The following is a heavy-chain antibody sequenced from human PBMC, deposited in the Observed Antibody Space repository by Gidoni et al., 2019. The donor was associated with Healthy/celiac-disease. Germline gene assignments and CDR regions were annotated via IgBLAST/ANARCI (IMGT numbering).Heavy chain of an antibody. CDR2: ISGSGVGT. CDR1: GFTFSNYA. CDR3: AKTFHVVPAATGPFDY. V-gene: IGHV3-23*01. J-gene: IGHJ4*02. D-gene: IGHD2-2*01. Sequence: EVQLLESGGGLVQPGGSLRLSCSASGFTFSNYAMSWVRQAPGKGLEWVSAISGSGVGTYYADSVKGRFTISRDNSKNTLYLQMNSLRAEDTALYYCAKTFHVVPAATGPFDYWGQGTRVTVSS.